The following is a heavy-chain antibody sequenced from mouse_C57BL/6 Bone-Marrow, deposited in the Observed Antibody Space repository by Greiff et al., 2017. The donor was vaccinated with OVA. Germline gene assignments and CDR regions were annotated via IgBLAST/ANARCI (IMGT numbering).Heavy chain of an antibody. Sequence: VKLVESGAELARPGASVKLSCKASGYTFTSYGISWVKQRTGQGLEWIGEIYPRSGNTYYNEKFKGKATLTADKSSSTAYMELRSLTSEDSAVYFCARNYDYPYYYAMDYWGQGTSVTVSS. J-gene: IGHJ4*01. CDR3: ARNYDYPYYYAMDY. D-gene: IGHD2-4*01. CDR2: IYPRSGNT. V-gene: IGHV1-81*01. CDR1: GYTFTSYG.